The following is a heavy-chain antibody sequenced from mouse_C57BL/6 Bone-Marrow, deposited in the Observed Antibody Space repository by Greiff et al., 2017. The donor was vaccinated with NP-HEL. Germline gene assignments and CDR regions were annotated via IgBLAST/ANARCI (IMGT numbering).Heavy chain of an antibody. CDR2: IYPRSGNT. Sequence: QVQLQQSGAELARPGASVKLSCKASGYTFTSYGISWVKQRTGQGLEWIGEIYPRSGNTYYNEKFKGKATLTADKSSSTAYMELRSLTSEDSAVYFCARWGVYDGYCGRFAYWGQGTLVTVSA. CDR3: ARWGVYDGYCGRFAY. D-gene: IGHD2-3*01. J-gene: IGHJ3*01. V-gene: IGHV1-81*01. CDR1: GYTFTSYG.